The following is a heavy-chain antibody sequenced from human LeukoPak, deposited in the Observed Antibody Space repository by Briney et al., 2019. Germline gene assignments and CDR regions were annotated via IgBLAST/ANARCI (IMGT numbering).Heavy chain of an antibody. CDR1: GYTFTGYY. CDR2: INPNSGGT. CDR3: ARENPLMAAFDI. Sequence: ASVKVSCKASGYTFTGYYMHWVRQAPGQGLEWMGWINPNSGGTNYAQKFQGRVTMTRDTSISTAYMELSRLRSDDTAVYYCARENPLMAAFDIWGQGTMVTVSS. D-gene: IGHD5-24*01. J-gene: IGHJ3*02. V-gene: IGHV1-2*02.